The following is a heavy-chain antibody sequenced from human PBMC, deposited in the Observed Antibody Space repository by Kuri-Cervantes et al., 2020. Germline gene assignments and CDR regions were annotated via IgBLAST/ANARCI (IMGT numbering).Heavy chain of an antibody. CDR1: GGSFSGYY. Sequence: SKTLSLTCAVYGGSFSGYYWSWIRQPPGKGLEWIGEINHSGSTNYNPSLKSRVTISVDTSKNQFSLKLSSVTAADTAVYYCARGYGYSSRWGQGTLVTVSS. CDR3: ARGYGYSSR. D-gene: IGHD6-13*01. V-gene: IGHV4-34*01. J-gene: IGHJ4*02. CDR2: INHSGST.